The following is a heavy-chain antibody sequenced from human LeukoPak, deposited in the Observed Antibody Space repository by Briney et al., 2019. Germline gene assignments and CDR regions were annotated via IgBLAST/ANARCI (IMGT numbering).Heavy chain of an antibody. Sequence: GGSLRLSCAASGFTFSSYSMNWVRQAPGKGLEWVSYISSSSSTIYYADSVKGRFTISRDNAKNSLYLQMNSLRAEDTAVYYCARGDGYNSPRGYYFDYWGQGTLVTVSS. D-gene: IGHD5-24*01. CDR2: ISSSSSTI. CDR3: ARGDGYNSPRGYYFDY. CDR1: GFTFSSYS. J-gene: IGHJ4*02. V-gene: IGHV3-48*01.